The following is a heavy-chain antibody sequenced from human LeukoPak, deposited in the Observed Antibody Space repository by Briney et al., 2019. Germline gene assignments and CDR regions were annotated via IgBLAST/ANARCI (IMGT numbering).Heavy chain of an antibody. V-gene: IGHV1-69*13. J-gene: IGHJ4*02. CDR1: GGTFSSYA. D-gene: IGHD6-13*01. CDR3: ARDLAAAGTEDNYYSDY. Sequence: ASVKVSCKASGGTFSSYAISWVRQAPGQGLEWMGGIIPIFGTANYAQKFQGRVTITADGSTSTAYMELSSLRSEDTAVYYCARDLAAAGTEDNYYSDYWGQGTLVTVSS. CDR2: IIPIFGTA.